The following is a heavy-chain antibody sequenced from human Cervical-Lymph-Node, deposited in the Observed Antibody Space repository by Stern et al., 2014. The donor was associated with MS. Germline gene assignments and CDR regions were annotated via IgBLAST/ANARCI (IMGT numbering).Heavy chain of an antibody. CDR1: GITFSHYA. J-gene: IGHJ5*02. CDR3: AKRSGSSWYDWFDT. Sequence: EVQLVESGGGLVQPGGALRLSCAGSGITFSHYAMNWVRQAPGKGLEWVSGINGIGFSTYYADSVKGRFTISRDNSKNTLYLQINSLRVEDTALYYCAKRSGSSWYDWFDTWGQGTLVTVSS. D-gene: IGHD6-13*01. V-gene: IGHV3-23*04. CDR2: INGIGFST.